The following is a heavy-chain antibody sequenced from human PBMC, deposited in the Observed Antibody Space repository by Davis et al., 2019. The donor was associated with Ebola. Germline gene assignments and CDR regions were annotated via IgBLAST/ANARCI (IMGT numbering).Heavy chain of an antibody. CDR1: GFTFSSYS. Sequence: PGGSLRLSCAASGFTFSSYSMNWVRQAPGKGLEWVAFIRYDGSNKYYADSVKGRFTISRDNSKNSLYLQMNSLRDEDTAVYYCALGKWLQSFDYWGQGTLVAVSS. CDR3: ALGKWLQSFDY. V-gene: IGHV3-30*02. J-gene: IGHJ4*02. CDR2: IRYDGSNK. D-gene: IGHD5-24*01.